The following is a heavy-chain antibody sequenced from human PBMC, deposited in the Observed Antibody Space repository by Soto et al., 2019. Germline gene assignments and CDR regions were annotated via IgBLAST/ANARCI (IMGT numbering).Heavy chain of an antibody. Sequence: QLQLQESGPGLVKPSETLSLTCTVSGGSISSTTSYWGWLRQPPGKGLEWIGSIYYSGTTYYSPSLKSRVTISVDTSKNQCSLKLSSVTAADTAVFYCASKPGYYSYYMDVWGKGTTVTVSS. V-gene: IGHV4-39*01. J-gene: IGHJ6*03. CDR2: IYYSGTT. CDR3: ASKPGYYSYYMDV. CDR1: GGSISSTTSY.